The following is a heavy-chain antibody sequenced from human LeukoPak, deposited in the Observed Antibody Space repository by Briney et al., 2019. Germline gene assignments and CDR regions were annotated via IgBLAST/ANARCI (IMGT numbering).Heavy chain of an antibody. CDR3: ARGVTAMVYFDY. Sequence: SETLSLTCTVSGGSISSSSYCWGWIRQPPGKGLEWIGSIYYSGSTYYNPSLKSRVTISVDTSKNQFSLKLSSVTAADTAVYYCARGVTAMVYFDYWGQGTLVTVSS. D-gene: IGHD5-18*01. J-gene: IGHJ4*02. CDR2: IYYSGST. CDR1: GGSISSSSYC. V-gene: IGHV4-39*07.